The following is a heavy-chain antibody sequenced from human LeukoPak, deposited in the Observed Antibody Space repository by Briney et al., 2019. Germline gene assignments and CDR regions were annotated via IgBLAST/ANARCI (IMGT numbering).Heavy chain of an antibody. D-gene: IGHD3-10*01. Sequence: SETLSLTCTVSGGSISSYYWSWIRQPPGKGLEWIGYIYYSGSTNYNPSLKSRVTISVDTSKNQFSLKLSSVTAADTAVYYCARDYWSGYYYGSGSFYYGMDVWGQGTTVTVSS. J-gene: IGHJ6*02. CDR2: IYYSGST. CDR3: ARDYWSGYYYGSGSFYYGMDV. CDR1: GGSISSYY. V-gene: IGHV4-59*01.